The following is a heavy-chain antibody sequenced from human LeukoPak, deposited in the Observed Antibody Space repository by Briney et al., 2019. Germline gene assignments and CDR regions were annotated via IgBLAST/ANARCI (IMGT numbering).Heavy chain of an antibody. CDR2: ISNTGGSA. D-gene: IGHD5-18*01. CDR1: GFSFSNYG. Sequence: GGSLRLSCAASGFSFSNYGMSWVRQAPGKGLQWVSTISNTGGSAYYADSVKGRFTLSRDNSNHALYLQMNSLRAEDSAVYYCAKTEYTYGYDGAFDIWGQGTMVAVSS. J-gene: IGHJ3*02. CDR3: AKTEYTYGYDGAFDI. V-gene: IGHV3-23*01.